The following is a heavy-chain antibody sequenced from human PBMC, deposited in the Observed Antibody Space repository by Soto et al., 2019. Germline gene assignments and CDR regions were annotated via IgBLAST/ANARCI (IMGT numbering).Heavy chain of an antibody. Sequence: GGSLRLSCAASGFTFSSYGMHWVRQAPGKGLEWVAVIWYDGSNKYYADSVKGRFTISRDNSKNTLYLQMNSLRAEDTAVYYCARDFSLHYYDSSGPDYWGQGTLVTVSS. J-gene: IGHJ4*02. D-gene: IGHD3-22*01. CDR3: ARDFSLHYYDSSGPDY. CDR2: IWYDGSNK. CDR1: GFTFSSYG. V-gene: IGHV3-33*01.